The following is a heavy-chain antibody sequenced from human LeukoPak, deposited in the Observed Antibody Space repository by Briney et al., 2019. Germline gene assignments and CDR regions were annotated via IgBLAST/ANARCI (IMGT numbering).Heavy chain of an antibody. V-gene: IGHV3-23*01. CDR1: GFTFSRYT. CDR2: ISGSGGST. D-gene: IGHD2-2*01. CDR3: AKGTYQPLLWVFDY. Sequence: GGSLRLSCAASGFTFSRYTMNWVRQAPGKGLEWVLAISGSGGSTYYADSVKGRFTISRDNSKNTLYLQMNSLRAEDTAVYYCAKGTYQPLLWVFDYWGQGTLVTVSS. J-gene: IGHJ4*02.